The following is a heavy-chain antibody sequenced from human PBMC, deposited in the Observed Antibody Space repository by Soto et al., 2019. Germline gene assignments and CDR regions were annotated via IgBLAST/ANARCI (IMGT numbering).Heavy chain of an antibody. Sequence: GGSLRLSCAASGFTVSSNYMSWVRQAPGKGLEWVSVIYSGGSTYYADSVKGRFTISRDNSKNTLYLQMNSLRAEDTAVYYCARATMTTVDPDAFDIWGQGTMVTVSS. J-gene: IGHJ3*02. CDR1: GFTVSSNY. CDR2: IYSGGST. V-gene: IGHV3-66*01. CDR3: ARATMTTVDPDAFDI. D-gene: IGHD4-17*01.